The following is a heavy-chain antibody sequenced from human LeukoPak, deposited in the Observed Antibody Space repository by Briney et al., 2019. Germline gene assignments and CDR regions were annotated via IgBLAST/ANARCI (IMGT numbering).Heavy chain of an antibody. CDR1: GFTFSSYA. V-gene: IGHV3-30-3*01. J-gene: IGHJ4*02. Sequence: PGRSLRLSCAASGFTFSSYAMHWVRQAPGKGLEWVAVISYDGSNKYYADSVKGRFTISRDNSKNTLYLQMNSLRAEDTAVYYCARDGGSWDYYFDYWGQGTLVTVSS. CDR2: ISYDGSNK. CDR3: ARDGGSWDYYFDY. D-gene: IGHD6-13*01.